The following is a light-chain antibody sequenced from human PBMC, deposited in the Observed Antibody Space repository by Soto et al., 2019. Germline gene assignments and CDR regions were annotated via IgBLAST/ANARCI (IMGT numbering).Light chain of an antibody. J-gene: IGKJ1*01. V-gene: IGKV1-27*01. CDR1: QAIGNY. Sequence: DIQVTQFPSSLSASVGDRITITCRASQAIGNYLAWYQQKPGKVPKLLIYAASTLQSGVPSRFSGSRSGTDFTLTISSLQPEDFATYYCQQSYNMPRTFGQGTKVEMK. CDR2: AAS. CDR3: QQSYNMPRT.